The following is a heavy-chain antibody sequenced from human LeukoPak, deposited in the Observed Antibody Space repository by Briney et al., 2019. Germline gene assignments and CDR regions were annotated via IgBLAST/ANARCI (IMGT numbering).Heavy chain of an antibody. CDR3: AKAPYYDFWSGYYYPPFDY. J-gene: IGHJ4*02. D-gene: IGHD3-3*01. V-gene: IGHV3-23*01. Sequence: GGSLRLSCAASGFTFSSYAVSWVRQAPGKGLEWLSAINGSGGSTYYADSVKGRFTISRDNSKNTLYLQMNSLRAEDTAVYYCAKAPYYDFWSGYYYPPFDYWGQGTLVTVSS. CDR2: INGSGGST. CDR1: GFTFSSYA.